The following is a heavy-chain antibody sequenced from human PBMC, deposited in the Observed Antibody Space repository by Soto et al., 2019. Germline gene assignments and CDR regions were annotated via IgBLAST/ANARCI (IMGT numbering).Heavy chain of an antibody. CDR3: ARESRYCSGGSCYFLPGIDY. CDR2: IIPIFGTA. V-gene: IGHV1-69*01. J-gene: IGHJ4*02. D-gene: IGHD2-15*01. Sequence: GLEWMGGIIPIFGTANYAKKFQGRVTITADESTSTAYMEPRSLSSQDTAVYYCARESRYCSGGSCYFLPGIDYWGQRTPVTASS.